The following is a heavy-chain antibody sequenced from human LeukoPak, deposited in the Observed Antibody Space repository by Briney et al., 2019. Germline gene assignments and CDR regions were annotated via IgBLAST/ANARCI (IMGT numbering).Heavy chain of an antibody. V-gene: IGHV1-2*02. J-gene: IGHJ4*02. CDR3: ARVKKWGYSSSWYEY. D-gene: IGHD6-13*01. CDR1: GYTFTGYY. CDR2: INPNSGGT. Sequence: ASVKVSCKASGYTFTGYYMHWVRQAPGQGLGWMGWINPNSGGTNYAQKFQGRVTMTRDTSISTAYMELSRLRSDDTAVYYCARVKKWGYSSSWYEYWGQGTLVTVSS.